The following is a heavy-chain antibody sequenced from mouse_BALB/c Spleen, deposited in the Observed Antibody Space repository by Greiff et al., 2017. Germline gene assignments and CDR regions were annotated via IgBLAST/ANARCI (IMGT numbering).Heavy chain of an antibody. D-gene: IGHD2-14*01. J-gene: IGHJ3*01. V-gene: IGHV1-7*01. CDR3: ARKGYDQAWFAY. CDR1: GYTFTSYW. Sequence: VKLMESGAELAKPGASVKMSCKASGYTFTSYWMHWVKQRPGQGLEWIGYINPSTGYTEYNQKFKDKATLTADKSSSTAYMQLSSLTSEDSAVYYCARKGYDQAWFAYWGQGTLVTVSA. CDR2: INPSTGYT.